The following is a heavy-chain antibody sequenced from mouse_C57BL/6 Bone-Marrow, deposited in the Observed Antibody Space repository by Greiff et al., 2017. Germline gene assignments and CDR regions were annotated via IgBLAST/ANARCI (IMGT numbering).Heavy chain of an antibody. CDR1: GFNIKDDY. CDR3: TTAYGSRFDY. D-gene: IGHD2-2*01. V-gene: IGHV14-4*01. Sequence: VQLQQSGAELVRPGASVKLSCTASGFNIKDDYMHWVKQRPEQGLEWIGWIDPENGDTEYASKFQGKATITADTSSNTAYLQLSSLTSEDTAVYYWTTAYGSRFDYWGQGTTLTVSS. J-gene: IGHJ2*01. CDR2: IDPENGDT.